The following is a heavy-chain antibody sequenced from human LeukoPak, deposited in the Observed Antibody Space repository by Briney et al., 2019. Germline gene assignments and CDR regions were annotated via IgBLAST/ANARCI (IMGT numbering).Heavy chain of an antibody. J-gene: IGHJ4*02. D-gene: IGHD2-2*01. CDR1: GFTFSSYA. CDR3: AKDLDVVPAAIFVY. V-gene: IGHV3-23*01. Sequence: GGSLRLSCAASGFTFSSYAMSWVRQAPGKGPEWVSAISGSGGSTYYADSVKGRFTISRDNSKNTLYLQMNSLRAEDTAVYYCAKDLDVVPAAIFVYWGQGTLVTVSS. CDR2: ISGSGGST.